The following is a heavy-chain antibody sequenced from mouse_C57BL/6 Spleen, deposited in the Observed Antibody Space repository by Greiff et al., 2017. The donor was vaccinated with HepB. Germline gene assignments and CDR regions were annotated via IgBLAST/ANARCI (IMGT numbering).Heavy chain of an antibody. CDR2: IRNKANGYTT. CDR3: ARQDSSGSYYYAMDY. CDR1: GFTFTDYY. D-gene: IGHD3-2*02. V-gene: IGHV7-3*01. J-gene: IGHJ4*01. Sequence: EVNVVESGGGLVQPGGSLSLSCAASGFTFTDYYMSWVRQPPGKALEWLGFIRNKANGYTTEYSASVKGRFTISRDNSQSILYLQMNALRAEDSATYYCARQDSSGSYYYAMDYWGQGTSVTVSS.